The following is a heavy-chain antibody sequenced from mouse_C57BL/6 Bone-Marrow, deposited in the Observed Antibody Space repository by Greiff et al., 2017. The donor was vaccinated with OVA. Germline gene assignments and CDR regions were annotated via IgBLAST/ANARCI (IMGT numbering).Heavy chain of an antibody. Sequence: EVKLMESGGGLVQPGGSLKLSCAASGFTFSDYYMYWVRQTPEKRLEWVAYISNGGGSTYYPDTVKGRFPISRDNAKNTLYLQMSRLKSEDTAMYYCARHGYYYGSTYAMDYWGQGTSVTVSS. CDR3: ARHGYYYGSTYAMDY. D-gene: IGHD1-1*01. V-gene: IGHV5-12*01. CDR1: GFTFSDYY. CDR2: ISNGGGST. J-gene: IGHJ4*01.